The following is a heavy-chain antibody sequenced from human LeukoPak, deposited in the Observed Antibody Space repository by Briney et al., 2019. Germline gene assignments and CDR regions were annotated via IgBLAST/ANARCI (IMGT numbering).Heavy chain of an antibody. Sequence: SQTLSLTCTVSGGSISSGSYYWSWIRQPPGKGLEWIGYIYYSGSTNYNPSLKSRVTISVDTSKNQFSLKLSSVTAADTAVYYCARVLGSDYGDPFDYWGQGTLVTVSS. V-gene: IGHV4-61*01. CDR2: IYYSGST. CDR3: ARVLGSDYGDPFDY. D-gene: IGHD4-17*01. J-gene: IGHJ4*02. CDR1: GGSISSGSYY.